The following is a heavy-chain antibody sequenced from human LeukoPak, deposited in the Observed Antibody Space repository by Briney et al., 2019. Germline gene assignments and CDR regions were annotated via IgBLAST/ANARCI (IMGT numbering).Heavy chain of an antibody. CDR1: GGSISSYY. V-gene: IGHV4-59*08. J-gene: IGHJ6*02. CDR2: IYYSGST. Sequence: PSETLSLTCTVSGGSISSYYWSWIRQPPGKGLEWIGYIYYSGSTNYNPSLKSRVTISVDTSKNQFSLKLSSVTAADTAVYYCARHLNLYCISTSCRGHNYYYGMEVWGQGTTVTVSS. CDR3: ARHLNLYCISTSCRGHNYYYGMEV. D-gene: IGHD2-2*01.